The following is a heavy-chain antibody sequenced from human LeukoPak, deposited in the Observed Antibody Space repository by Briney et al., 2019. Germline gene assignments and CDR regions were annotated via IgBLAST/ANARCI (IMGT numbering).Heavy chain of an antibody. CDR2: ISGGTT. J-gene: IGHJ4*02. CDR3: SRGSGWLSVY. D-gene: IGHD6-19*01. V-gene: IGHV3-49*03. CDR1: GLTFGDYP. Sequence: GGSLRLSCTASGLTFGDYPMSWFRQAPGKGLEWIGFISGGTTEYAASVKGRFTISRDDSTSIAYLQMNSLTTEDTAVYYCSRGSGWLSVYWGQGTLVTVSS.